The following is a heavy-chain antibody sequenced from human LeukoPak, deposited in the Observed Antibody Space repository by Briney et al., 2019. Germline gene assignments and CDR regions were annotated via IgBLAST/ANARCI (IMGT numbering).Heavy chain of an antibody. V-gene: IGHV4-34*01. CDR2: INHSGST. D-gene: IGHD3-10*01. CDR1: GGSFSGYY. Sequence: SETLSLTCAVYGGSFSGYYWSWIRQPPGKGLEWIGEINHSGSTNYNPSLKSRVTISVDTSKNQFSLKLSSVTAADTAVYYCARGVSWLLWFLDYWGQGTLVTVSS. J-gene: IGHJ4*02. CDR3: ARGVSWLLWFLDY.